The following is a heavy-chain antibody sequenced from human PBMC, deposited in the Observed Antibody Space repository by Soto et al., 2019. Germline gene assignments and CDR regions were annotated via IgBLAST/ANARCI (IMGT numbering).Heavy chain of an antibody. CDR2: VYYTGST. J-gene: IGHJ4*02. CDR3: ARRYGGNFDY. V-gene: IGHV4-61*01. D-gene: IGHD1-26*01. CDR1: GVSINSGHYF. Sequence: SETLSLTCSVSGVSINSGHYFWHWIRQPPGKGLEWIGHVYYTGSTKYNPSLKSRVTISLDMSKNQFSLKLNSVTAADTAVYYCARRYGGNFDYWGQGTLVTVSS.